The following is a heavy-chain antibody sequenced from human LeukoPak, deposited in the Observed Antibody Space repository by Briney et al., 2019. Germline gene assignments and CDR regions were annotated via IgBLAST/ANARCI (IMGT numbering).Heavy chain of an antibody. Sequence: ASVKVSCKASGYTFTGYYMHWVRQAPGQGLEWMGWINPNSGGTNYAQKFQGRVTMTRDTSISTAYMELSRLRSDDTAVYYCAGTVKGKDGQWLVLVYWGQGTLVTVSS. V-gene: IGHV1-2*02. CDR1: GYTFTGYY. D-gene: IGHD6-19*01. CDR2: INPNSGGT. CDR3: AGTVKGKDGQWLVLVY. J-gene: IGHJ4*02.